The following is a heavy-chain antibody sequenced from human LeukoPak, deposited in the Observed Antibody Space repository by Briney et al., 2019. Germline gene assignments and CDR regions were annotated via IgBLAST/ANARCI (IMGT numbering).Heavy chain of an antibody. CDR2: IEDDGDQK. J-gene: IGHJ4*02. Sequence: PGGSLRLSCVASGFTFGNYWMSWVRQAPGKGLEFVGNIEDDGDQKNYVDSVKGRFTISRDNVKNSLYLQMNSLRVVDTAVYYCARDIIRGQSDFDYWGQGVLVTVSS. V-gene: IGHV3-7*01. D-gene: IGHD5-12*01. CDR3: ARDIIRGQSDFDY. CDR1: GFTFGNYW.